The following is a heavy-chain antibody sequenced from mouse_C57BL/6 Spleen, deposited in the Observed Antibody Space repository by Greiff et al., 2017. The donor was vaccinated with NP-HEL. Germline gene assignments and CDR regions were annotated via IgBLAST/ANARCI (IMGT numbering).Heavy chain of an antibody. J-gene: IGHJ3*01. CDR3: TGGTTAQAAGAY. D-gene: IGHD3-2*02. Sequence: VHVKQSGAELVRPGASVKLSCTASGFNIKDDYMHWVKQRPEQGLEWIGWIDPENGDTEYASKFQGKATITADTSSNTAYLQLSSLTSEDTAVYYCTGGTTAQAAGAYWGQGTLVTVSA. CDR2: IDPENGDT. CDR1: GFNIKDDY. V-gene: IGHV14-4*01.